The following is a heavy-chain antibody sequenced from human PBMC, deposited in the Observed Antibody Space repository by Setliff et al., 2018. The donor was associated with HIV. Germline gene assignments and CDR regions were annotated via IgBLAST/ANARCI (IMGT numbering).Heavy chain of an antibody. CDR1: GVSISGHF. J-gene: IGHJ5*02. CDR3: ARQTYYYDNSGHNWFDP. Sequence: PSETLSLTCFVSGVSISGHFWGWIRQPPGKGLEWIGYIYTSGTTEYNPSLDSRVTISVDTSRDQFSLNLRSVTAADTALYFCARQTYYYDNSGHNWFDPWGQGTLVTVSS. CDR2: IYTSGTT. V-gene: IGHV4-4*09. D-gene: IGHD3-22*01.